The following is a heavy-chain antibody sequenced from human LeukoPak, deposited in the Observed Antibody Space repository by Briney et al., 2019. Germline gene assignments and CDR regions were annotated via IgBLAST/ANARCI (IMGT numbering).Heavy chain of an antibody. CDR1: GFTFDDYA. V-gene: IGHV3-9*01. CDR2: ISWNSGTI. J-gene: IGHJ3*02. Sequence: GGSLRLSCAASGFTFDDYAMHWVRQAPGKGLEWVSGISWNSGTIGYADSVKGRFTISRDNAKNSLYLQMNSLRAEDTAVYYCARDGDAFDIWGQGTMVTVSS. CDR3: ARDGDAFDI.